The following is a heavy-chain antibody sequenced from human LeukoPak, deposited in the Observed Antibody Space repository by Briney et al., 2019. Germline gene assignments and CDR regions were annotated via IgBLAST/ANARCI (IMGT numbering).Heavy chain of an antibody. CDR3: AKDVRVGGGGMDV. Sequence: GGSLRLSCEASGFTFSAYAMTWVRQAPGKGLEWVSLISSSGDNAYYADSVRGRFTISRDKSKNTVSLQMNSLRGEDTAVYYCAKDVRVGGGGMDVWGQGTPVTVSS. V-gene: IGHV3-23*01. J-gene: IGHJ6*02. CDR1: GFTFSAYA. D-gene: IGHD1-26*01. CDR2: ISSSGDNA.